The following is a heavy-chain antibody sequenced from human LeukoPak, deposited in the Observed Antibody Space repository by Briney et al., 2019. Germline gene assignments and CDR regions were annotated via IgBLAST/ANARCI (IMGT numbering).Heavy chain of an antibody. V-gene: IGHV3-21*01. Sequence: GGSLRLSCAASGFTFSSYSMNWVRQAPGKGLEWVSSISSSSSYIYYAGSVKGRFTISRDNAENSLYLQMSSLRAEDTAVYYCAQDSMRGYSSGWYYFDYWGQGTLVTVSS. CDR2: ISSSSSYI. CDR3: AQDSMRGYSSGWYYFDY. J-gene: IGHJ4*02. D-gene: IGHD6-19*01. CDR1: GFTFSSYS.